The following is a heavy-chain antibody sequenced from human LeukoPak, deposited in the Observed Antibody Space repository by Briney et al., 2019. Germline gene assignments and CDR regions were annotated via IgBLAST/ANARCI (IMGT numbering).Heavy chain of an antibody. Sequence: SETLSLTCTVTGGSISSYYWSWFRQPPGKGLEWIGRIYTSGSTNYNPSLKSRVTMSVDTSKNQFSLKLSSVTAADTAVYYCATEWGIAAAGSFDYWGQGTLVTVSS. D-gene: IGHD6-13*01. CDR1: GGSISSYY. CDR2: IYTSGST. CDR3: ATEWGIAAAGSFDY. V-gene: IGHV4-4*07. J-gene: IGHJ4*02.